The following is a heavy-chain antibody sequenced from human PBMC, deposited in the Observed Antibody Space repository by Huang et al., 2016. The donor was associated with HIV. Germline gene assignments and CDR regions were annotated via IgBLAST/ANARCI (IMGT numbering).Heavy chain of an antibody. V-gene: IGHV1-18*01. CDR3: AREQWYPLQNWFDL. CDR2: ISAYNGNT. CDR1: GYIFTKYG. Sequence: QVELVQSGAEVKRPGASVRVSCKAAGYIFTKYGINWVRQAPGQGLEWMGGISAYNGNTNYAEKILGRVTLTRDTAAKTAYMELRDVTSADTAVYYCAREQWYPLQNWFDLWGQGTLVTVSS. D-gene: IGHD2-8*01. J-gene: IGHJ5*01.